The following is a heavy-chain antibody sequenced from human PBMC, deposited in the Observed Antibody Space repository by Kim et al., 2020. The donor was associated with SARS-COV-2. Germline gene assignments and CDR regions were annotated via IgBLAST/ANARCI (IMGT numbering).Heavy chain of an antibody. J-gene: IGHJ4*02. CDR2: IYYSGST. Sequence: SETLSLTCTVSGGSISSSSYYWGWLRQPPGKGLEWIGSIYYSGSTYYNPSLKSRVTISVDTSKNQFSLKLSSVTAADTAVYYCASDDYGDQRIFDYWGQGTLVTVSS. V-gene: IGHV4-39*01. D-gene: IGHD4-17*01. CDR1: GGSISSSSYY. CDR3: ASDDYGDQRIFDY.